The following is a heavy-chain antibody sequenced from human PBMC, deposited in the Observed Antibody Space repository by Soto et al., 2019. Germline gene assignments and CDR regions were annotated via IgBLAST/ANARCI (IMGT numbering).Heavy chain of an antibody. CDR3: ARGIGGLYYFDY. CDR1: GYTFTSYA. CDR2: INAGNGNT. Sequence: QVQLVQSGAEVKKPGASVKVSCKASGYTFTSYAMHWVRQAPGQRLEWMGWINAGNGNTKYSQKFQGRVTITRDTSASTAYMELSSLRSEDTAVYCCARGIGGLYYFDYWGQGTLVTVSS. V-gene: IGHV1-3*01. J-gene: IGHJ4*02. D-gene: IGHD3-16*01.